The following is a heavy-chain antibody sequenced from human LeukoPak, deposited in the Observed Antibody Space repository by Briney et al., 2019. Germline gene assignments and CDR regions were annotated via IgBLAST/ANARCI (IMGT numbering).Heavy chain of an antibody. Sequence: PGGSLRLSCAASGFTFSSYGMHWVRQAPGKGLEWVAVISYDGSNKYYADSVKGRFTISRDNSKNTLYLQMNSLRAEDTAVYYCAKDLPFYKCGGDCYPGDYRGQGTLVTVSS. CDR2: ISYDGSNK. D-gene: IGHD2-21*02. J-gene: IGHJ4*02. CDR3: AKDLPFYKCGGDCYPGDY. CDR1: GFTFSSYG. V-gene: IGHV3-30*18.